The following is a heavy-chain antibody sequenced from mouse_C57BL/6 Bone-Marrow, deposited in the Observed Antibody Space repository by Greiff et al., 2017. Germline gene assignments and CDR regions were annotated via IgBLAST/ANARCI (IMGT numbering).Heavy chain of an antibody. Sequence: EVQLQQPGAELVRPGASVKLSCTASGFNIKDDYMHWVKQRPEQGLEWIGWIDPENGDTEYASKFQGKATITADTSSNTAYLQLSSLTSEDTAVYYCTRAVYYYAMDYWGQGTSVTVSS. CDR2: IDPENGDT. V-gene: IGHV14-4*01. CDR1: GFNIKDDY. D-gene: IGHD3-1*01. J-gene: IGHJ4*01. CDR3: TRAVYYYAMDY.